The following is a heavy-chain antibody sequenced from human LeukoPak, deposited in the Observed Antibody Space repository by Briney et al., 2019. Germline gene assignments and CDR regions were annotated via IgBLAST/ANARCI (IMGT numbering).Heavy chain of an antibody. J-gene: IGHJ4*02. CDR2: ISYDGSNK. CDR1: GFTFSSYG. CDR3: AKSLCSGGSCYFTLDY. Sequence: GRSLRLSCAASGFTFSSYGMHWVRQAPGKGLEWVAVISYDGSNKYYADSVKGRFTISRDNSKNTLYLQMNSLRAEDTAVYYCAKSLCSGGSCYFTLDYWGQGTLVTVSS. V-gene: IGHV3-30*18. D-gene: IGHD2-15*01.